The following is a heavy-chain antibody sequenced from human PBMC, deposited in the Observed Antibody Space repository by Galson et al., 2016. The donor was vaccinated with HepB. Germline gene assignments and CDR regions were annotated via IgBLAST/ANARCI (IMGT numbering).Heavy chain of an antibody. V-gene: IGHV3-9*01. J-gene: IGHJ4*02. Sequence: SLRLSCAGSGFTFEDYAMHWVRQVPGKGLEWVSGVRGDSSSEAYVDSVRGRFTVSRDNAKSSLYLQMNSLRVDDTAVYYCVRGGSWFYWGQGTLVTVSS. CDR1: GFTFEDYA. D-gene: IGHD6-13*01. CDR2: VRGDSSSE. CDR3: VRGGSWFY.